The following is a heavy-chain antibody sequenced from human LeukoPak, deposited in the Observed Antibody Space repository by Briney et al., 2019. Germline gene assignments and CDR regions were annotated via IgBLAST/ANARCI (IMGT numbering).Heavy chain of an antibody. J-gene: IGHJ4*02. CDR2: IIPIFGTA. V-gene: IGHV1-69*06. CDR3: ARDASSGGSAFDY. CDR1: GGTFSSYA. Sequence: SVKVSCKASGGTFSSYAISWVRQAPGQGLEWMGGIIPIFGTANYAQKFQGRVTITADKSTSTAYMELSSLRSEDTAVYYCARDASSGGSAFDYWGQGTLVTVSS. D-gene: IGHD2-15*01.